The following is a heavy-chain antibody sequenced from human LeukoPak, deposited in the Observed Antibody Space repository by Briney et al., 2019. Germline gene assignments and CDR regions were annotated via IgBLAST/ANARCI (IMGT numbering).Heavy chain of an antibody. Sequence: AGGSLRLSCAASGFTFSSYSMNWVRQAPGKGLEWVSSISSSSSYIYYADSVKGRFTISRDNAKNSLYLQMNSLRAEDTAVYYCARDLGYSSGTVDYWGQGTLVTVSS. CDR1: GFTFSSYS. V-gene: IGHV3-21*04. CDR2: ISSSSSYI. CDR3: ARDLGYSSGTVDY. D-gene: IGHD6-19*01. J-gene: IGHJ4*02.